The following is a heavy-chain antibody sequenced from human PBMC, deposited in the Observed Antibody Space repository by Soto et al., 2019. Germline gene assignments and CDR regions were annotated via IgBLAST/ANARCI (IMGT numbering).Heavy chain of an antibody. CDR3: AKDPSSGWYYFDY. D-gene: IGHD6-19*01. V-gene: IGHV3-23*01. CDR2: ISGSGGST. CDR1: GFTFSSYA. Sequence: FLRLSCAASGFTFSSYAMSWVRQAPGKGLEWVSAISGSGGSTYYADSVKGRFTISRDNSKNTLYLQMNSLRAEDTAVYYCAKDPSSGWYYFDYWGQGTLVTVYS. J-gene: IGHJ4*02.